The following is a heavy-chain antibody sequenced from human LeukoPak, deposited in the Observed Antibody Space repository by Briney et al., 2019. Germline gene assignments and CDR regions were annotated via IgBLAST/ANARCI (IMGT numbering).Heavy chain of an antibody. CDR1: GFTFSSYD. CDR3: ARDHPLLGFDP. V-gene: IGHV3-13*01. J-gene: IGHJ5*02. CDR2: IGTAGDT. Sequence: PGGSLRLSCEASGFTFSSYDMRWVRQATGKGLEWVSAIGTAGDTYYPGSVKGRFTISRENAKNSLYLQMNSLRAGDTAVYYCARDHPLLGFDPWGQATLVTVSS.